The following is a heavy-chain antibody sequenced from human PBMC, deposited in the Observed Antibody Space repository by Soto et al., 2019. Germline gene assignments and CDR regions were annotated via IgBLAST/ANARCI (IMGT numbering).Heavy chain of an antibody. D-gene: IGHD3-10*01. CDR1: GYTSNNYA. CDR2: INAGNGNT. J-gene: IGHJ4*02. V-gene: IGHV1-3*01. Sequence: QAQLVQSGAEVKKPGASVKVSCKASGYTSNNYAMHWVRQAPGQGLEWMGCINAGNGNTKYSQKFQDRVTISRDTSASTAYMELSSLRYEDTAFYYCARERIPMVRGAPFYWGQGTLVTVSS. CDR3: ARERIPMVRGAPFY.